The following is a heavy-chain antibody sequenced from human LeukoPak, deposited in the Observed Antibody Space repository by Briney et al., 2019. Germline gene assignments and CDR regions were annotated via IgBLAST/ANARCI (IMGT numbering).Heavy chain of an antibody. D-gene: IGHD6-19*01. CDR2: IYNSGNT. CDR1: GGPISRSSYY. CDR3: ARLSSQWLSLAYFDF. V-gene: IGHV4-39*01. J-gene: IGHJ4*02. Sequence: SETLSLTCTVSGGPISRSSYYWGWIRQPPGKGLEWIGSIYNSGNTHYNPSLKSRVTILVDTTKNQFSLNVRSATAADTAMYYCARLSSQWLSLAYFDFWGQGALVTVSS.